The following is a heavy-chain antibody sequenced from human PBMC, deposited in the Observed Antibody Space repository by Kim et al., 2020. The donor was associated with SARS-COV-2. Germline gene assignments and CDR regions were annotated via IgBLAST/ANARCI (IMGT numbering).Heavy chain of an antibody. V-gene: IGHV1-3*01. CDR3: ARDGTTRSGGYYFDY. J-gene: IGHJ4*02. Sequence: QKFQGRVTLTRDKSASTAYMELSSLRSEDTAVYYCARDGTTRSGGYYFDYWGQGALVTVSS. D-gene: IGHD1-1*01.